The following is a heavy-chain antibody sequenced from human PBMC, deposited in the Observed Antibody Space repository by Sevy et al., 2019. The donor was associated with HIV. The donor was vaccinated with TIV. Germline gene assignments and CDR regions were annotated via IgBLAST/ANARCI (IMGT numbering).Heavy chain of an antibody. D-gene: IGHD1-1*01. CDR1: GFTFSSYA. CDR3: ARDSARVIVPTAGFDS. V-gene: IGHV3-33*08. Sequence: GGSLRLSCAASGFTFSSYAMHWVRQAPGKGLEWVAAIWYDGRTKQDADSVKGRFTISRDNSKNMLSLEMNSLRAEDTGLYFCARDSARVIVPTAGFDSWGQGTVVTVSS. CDR2: IWYDGRTK. J-gene: IGHJ5*01.